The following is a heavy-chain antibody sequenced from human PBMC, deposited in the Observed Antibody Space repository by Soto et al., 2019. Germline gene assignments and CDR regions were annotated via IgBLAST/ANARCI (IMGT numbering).Heavy chain of an antibody. CDR1: GGSISSGGYS. D-gene: IGHD5-12*01. CDR3: ARLSHGIVATNIQKGDYYYYGMDV. V-gene: IGHV4-30-2*01. Sequence: PSETLSLTCAVSGGSISSGGYSWSWIRQPPGKGLEWIGYIYHSGSTYYNPSLKSRVTISVDRSKNQFSLKLSSVTAADTAVYYCARLSHGIVATNIQKGDYYYYGMDVWGQGTTVTVSS. J-gene: IGHJ6*02. CDR2: IYHSGST.